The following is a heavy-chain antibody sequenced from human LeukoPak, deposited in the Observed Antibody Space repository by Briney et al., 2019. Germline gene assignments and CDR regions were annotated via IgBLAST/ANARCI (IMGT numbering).Heavy chain of an antibody. CDR1: GYRFTTYW. Sequence: LGESLKISCKGSGYRFTTYWIGWVRQMPGKGLEWMGINYPGDSDTSYSPSFEGQVTISADKSISTAYLQWSSLKASDTAIYYCARKEAVAGNHFDYWGQGTLVTVSS. D-gene: IGHD6-19*01. V-gene: IGHV5-51*01. CDR2: NYPGDSDT. J-gene: IGHJ4*02. CDR3: ARKEAVAGNHFDY.